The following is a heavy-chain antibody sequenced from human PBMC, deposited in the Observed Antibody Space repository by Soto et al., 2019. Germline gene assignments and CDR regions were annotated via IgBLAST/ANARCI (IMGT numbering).Heavy chain of an antibody. V-gene: IGHV3-30*19. J-gene: IGHJ1*01. D-gene: IGHD3-16*01. Sequence: QVQLVESGGGVVQPGTYLRVSCVGSGFTFRSYVIHWVRQAPGKGLEWVALTSYDGSDKCYGDSVRGQFTISRDNSRNTVDLQMDSLRLEDTALYYCARWGTTGGLDVWGHGTLVSVSS. CDR2: TSYDGSDK. CDR3: ARWGTTGGLDV. CDR1: GFTFRSYV.